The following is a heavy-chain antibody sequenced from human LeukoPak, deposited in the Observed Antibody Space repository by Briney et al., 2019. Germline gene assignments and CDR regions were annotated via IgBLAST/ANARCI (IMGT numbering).Heavy chain of an antibody. D-gene: IGHD6-6*01. V-gene: IGHV4-39*01. Sequence: PSETLSLTCTVSGGSISSSSYYWGWIRQPPGKGLEWIGSIYYSGSTYYNPSLKSRVTISVDTSKNQFSLKLSSVTAADTAVYYCARHFVPVREARPNWFDPWGQGTLVTVSS. J-gene: IGHJ5*02. CDR1: GGSISSSSYY. CDR2: IYYSGST. CDR3: ARHFVPVREARPNWFDP.